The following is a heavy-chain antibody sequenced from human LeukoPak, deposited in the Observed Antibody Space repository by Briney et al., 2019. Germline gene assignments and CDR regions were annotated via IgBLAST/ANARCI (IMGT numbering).Heavy chain of an antibody. CDR1: GFTFSTYG. V-gene: IGHV3-23*01. D-gene: IGHD6-6*01. CDR2: ISDTGRST. CDR3: ARGVPYSSSSVYFEF. J-gene: IGHJ4*02. Sequence: GGSLRLSCVASGFTFSTYGMNWVRQAPGKGLEGVSSISDTGRSTYYADSVKGRFTISRDNSKDTLYLQMNSLRAEDTAVYYCARGVPYSSSSVYFEFWGLGTLVTVSS.